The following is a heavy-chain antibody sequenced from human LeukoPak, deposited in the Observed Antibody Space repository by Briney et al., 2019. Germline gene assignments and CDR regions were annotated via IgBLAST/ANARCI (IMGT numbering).Heavy chain of an antibody. V-gene: IGHV3-30*18. J-gene: IGHJ4*02. Sequence: PGGSLRLSCAASGFTFSSYGMQWVRQAPGKGLEWVAVISYDGSNTYYTDSVKGRFTISRDNSKNTLYLQMNSLRAEDTAVYYCAKEGYYYDSSGYYFIDYWGQGTLVTVSS. D-gene: IGHD3-22*01. CDR2: ISYDGSNT. CDR3: AKEGYYYDSSGYYFIDY. CDR1: GFTFSSYG.